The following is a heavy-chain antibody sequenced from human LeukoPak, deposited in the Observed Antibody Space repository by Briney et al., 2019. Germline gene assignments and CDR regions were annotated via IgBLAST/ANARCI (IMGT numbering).Heavy chain of an antibody. J-gene: IGHJ4*02. V-gene: IGHV3-23*01. Sequence: GRSLRLSCAASGFTFSSYAMSWVRQAPGKGLEWVSAISGSGGSTYYADSVKGRFTISRDNSKNTLYLQMNSLRAEDTAVYYCAKGRAAVMAYYFDYWGQGTLVTVSS. D-gene: IGHD2-2*01. CDR1: GFTFSSYA. CDR2: ISGSGGST. CDR3: AKGRAAVMAYYFDY.